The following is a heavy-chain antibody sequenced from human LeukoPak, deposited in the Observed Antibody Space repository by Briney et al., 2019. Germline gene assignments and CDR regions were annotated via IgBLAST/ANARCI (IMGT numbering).Heavy chain of an antibody. CDR1: GGSFSGYY. Sequence: PSETLSLTCAVYGGSFSGYYWSWIRQPPGKGLEWIGEINHSGSTNYNPSLKSRVTISVDTSKNQFSLKLSSVTAADTAVYYCARAYQDTVTNSWGQGTLVTVS. D-gene: IGHD4-11*01. CDR3: ARAYQDTVTNS. J-gene: IGHJ4*01. CDR2: INHSGST. V-gene: IGHV4-34*01.